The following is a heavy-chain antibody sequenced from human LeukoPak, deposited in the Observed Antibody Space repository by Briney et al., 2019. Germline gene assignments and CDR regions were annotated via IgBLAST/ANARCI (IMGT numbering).Heavy chain of an antibody. CDR2: ISYDGSNK. V-gene: IGHV3-30*18. CDR3: AKVIVATILGDAFDI. J-gene: IGHJ3*02. D-gene: IGHD5-12*01. CDR1: GFTFSSYG. Sequence: GGPLRLSCAASGFTFSSYGMHWVRQAPGKGLEWVAVISYDGSNKYYADSVKGRFTISRDNSKNTLYLQMNSLRAEDTAVYYCAKVIVATILGDAFDIWGQGTMVTVSS.